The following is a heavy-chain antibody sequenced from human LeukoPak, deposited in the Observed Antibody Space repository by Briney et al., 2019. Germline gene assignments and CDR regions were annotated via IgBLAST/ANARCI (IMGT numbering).Heavy chain of an antibody. CDR3: ARDSVSYIVLEMATTNWFDP. V-gene: IGHV3-11*04. D-gene: IGHD5-24*01. J-gene: IGHJ5*02. CDR1: GFTFSDYY. CDR2: ISSSGSTI. Sequence: GGSLRLSCAASGFTFSDYYMSWIRQAPGKGPEWVSYISSSGSTIYYADSVKGRFTISRDNSKNTLYLQMNSLRAEDTAVYYCARDSVSYIVLEMATTNWFDPWGQGTLVTVSS.